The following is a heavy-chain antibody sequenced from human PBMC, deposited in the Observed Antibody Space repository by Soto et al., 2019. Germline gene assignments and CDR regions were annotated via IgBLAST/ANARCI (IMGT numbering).Heavy chain of an antibody. D-gene: IGHD3-10*01. J-gene: IGHJ6*02. V-gene: IGHV3-21*01. CDR3: AKGGRAYYYYYGMDV. CDR1: GFTFSSYS. CDR2: ISSSSSYI. Sequence: ESGGGLVKPGGSLRLSCAASGFTFSSYSMNWVRQAPGKGLEWVSSISSSSSYIYYADSVKGRFTISRDNAKNSLYLQMNSLRAEDTAVYYCAKGGRAYYYYYGMDVWGQGTTVTVSS.